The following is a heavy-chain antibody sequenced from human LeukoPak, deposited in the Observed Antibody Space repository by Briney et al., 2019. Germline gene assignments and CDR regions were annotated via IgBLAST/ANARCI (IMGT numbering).Heavy chain of an antibody. CDR1: GFTFSSYA. CDR2: ISGSGGST. Sequence: TGGSLRLSCAASGFTFSSYAMSWARQAPGKGLEWVSAISGSGGSTYYADSVKGRFTISRDNSKNTLYLQMNSLRAEDTAVYYCMQNLWFGELLALDYWGQGTLVTVSS. V-gene: IGHV3-23*01. D-gene: IGHD3-10*01. CDR3: MQNLWFGELLALDY. J-gene: IGHJ4*02.